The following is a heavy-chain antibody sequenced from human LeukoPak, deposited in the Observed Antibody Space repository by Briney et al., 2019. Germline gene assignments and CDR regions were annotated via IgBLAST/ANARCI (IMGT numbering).Heavy chain of an antibody. CDR1: GFTFSSYS. V-gene: IGHV3-21*01. Sequence: SGRSLRLSRAASGFTFSSYSMTWVRQAPGKGLEWVSSISSSSSYIYYADSVKGRFTISRDNAKNSLYLQMNSLRAEDTAVYYCARDLYYDFWSGYSPSPDYWGQGTLVTVSS. D-gene: IGHD3-3*01. J-gene: IGHJ4*02. CDR2: ISSSSSYI. CDR3: ARDLYYDFWSGYSPSPDY.